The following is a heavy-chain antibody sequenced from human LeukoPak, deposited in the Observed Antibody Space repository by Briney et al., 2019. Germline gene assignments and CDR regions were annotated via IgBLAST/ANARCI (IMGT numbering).Heavy chain of an antibody. Sequence: GGSLRLSCAASGLTFSSYAMGWVRQAPGSGLEWVSTISGNGVSTHYADSVKGRFTISRDNSKNMLYLQMNSLRAEDTAVYYCAWELPSFDYWGQGTLVTVSS. CDR2: ISGNGVST. CDR3: AWELPSFDY. D-gene: IGHD1-26*01. J-gene: IGHJ4*02. V-gene: IGHV3-23*01. CDR1: GLTFSSYA.